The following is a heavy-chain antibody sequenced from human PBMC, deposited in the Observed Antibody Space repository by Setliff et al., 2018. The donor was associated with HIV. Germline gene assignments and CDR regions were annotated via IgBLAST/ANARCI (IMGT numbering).Heavy chain of an antibody. CDR3: ARGPLDSSGYRSDAFDI. CDR1: GGSISSSTYY. CDR2: ISHSGRT. D-gene: IGHD3-22*01. V-gene: IGHV4-39*07. Sequence: SETLSLTCSVSGGSISSSTYYWSWIRQPPGKGLEWIGEISHSGRTNYNPSLKSRVTISVDTSKNQFSLKLSSVTAADTAVYYCARGPLDSSGYRSDAFDIWGQGTMVTVSS. J-gene: IGHJ3*02.